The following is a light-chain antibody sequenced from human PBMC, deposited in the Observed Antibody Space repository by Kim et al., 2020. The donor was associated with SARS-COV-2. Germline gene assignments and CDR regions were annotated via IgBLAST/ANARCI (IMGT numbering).Light chain of an antibody. J-gene: IGKJ5*01. Sequence: GDRVTITCRTSQGISNALAWYQQKPGKAPKVLIYDASSLGSGVPSRFSGSGSGTDFTLTISSLQPEDFATYFCQQFNNFPITFGQGTRLEIK. V-gene: IGKV1D-13*01. CDR3: QQFNNFPIT. CDR2: DAS. CDR1: QGISNA.